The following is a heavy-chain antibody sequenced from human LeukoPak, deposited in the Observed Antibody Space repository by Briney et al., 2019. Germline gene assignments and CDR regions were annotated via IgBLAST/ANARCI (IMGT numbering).Heavy chain of an antibody. Sequence: GGSLRLSCAASGFTFSSYGMHWVRQAPGKGLEWVAFILYDGSNKYYADSVKGRFTISRDNSKKTLYLQMNSLRAEDTAVYYGANLGYSYGDYWGQGTLVTVSS. J-gene: IGHJ4*02. CDR3: ANLGYSYGDY. CDR1: GFTFSSYG. V-gene: IGHV3-30*02. D-gene: IGHD5-18*01. CDR2: ILYDGSNK.